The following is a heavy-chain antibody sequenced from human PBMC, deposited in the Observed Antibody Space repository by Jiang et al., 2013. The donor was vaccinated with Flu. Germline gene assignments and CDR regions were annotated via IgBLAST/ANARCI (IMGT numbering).Heavy chain of an antibody. J-gene: IGHJ4*02. CDR1: GGSISSSSYY. CDR3: AQSLLWFRELFHFDY. Sequence: PGLVKPSETLSLTCTVSGGSISSSSYYWGWIRQPPGKGLEWIGSIYYSGSTYYNPSLKSRVTISVDTSKNQFSLKLSSVTAADTAVYYCAQSLLWFRELFHFDYWGQGTLVTVSS. V-gene: IGHV4-39*07. D-gene: IGHD3-10*01. CDR2: IYYSGST.